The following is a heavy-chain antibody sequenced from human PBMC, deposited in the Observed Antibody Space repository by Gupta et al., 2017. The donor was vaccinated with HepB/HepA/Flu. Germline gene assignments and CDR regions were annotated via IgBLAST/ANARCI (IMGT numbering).Heavy chain of an antibody. Sequence: EVQLVESGGGLVQAGGSLRLSCAASGFTFSPYWITWVRQAPGKGPEWVANIKQDGSEKWYVDSVKGRFTISRDNAKNSLHLQMNSLRAEDTAIYYCTRGGYSSSWFWDYWGQGTLVTVSS. CDR1: GFTFSPYW. J-gene: IGHJ4*02. D-gene: IGHD2-2*01. CDR3: TRGGYSSSWFWDY. CDR2: IKQDGSEK. V-gene: IGHV3-7*01.